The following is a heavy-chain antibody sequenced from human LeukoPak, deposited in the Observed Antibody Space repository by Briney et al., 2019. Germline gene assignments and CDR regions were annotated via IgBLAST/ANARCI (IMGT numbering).Heavy chain of an antibody. Sequence: AGGSLRLSCAASGFTFSSYGMHWVRQAPGEGLEWVAFIRYDGSNKYYADSVKGRFTISRDNSKNTLYLQMNSLRAEDTAVYYCAKDPSAAAGTENDYWGQGTLVTVSS. CDR2: IRYDGSNK. V-gene: IGHV3-30*02. D-gene: IGHD6-13*01. CDR1: GFTFSSYG. CDR3: AKDPSAAAGTENDY. J-gene: IGHJ4*02.